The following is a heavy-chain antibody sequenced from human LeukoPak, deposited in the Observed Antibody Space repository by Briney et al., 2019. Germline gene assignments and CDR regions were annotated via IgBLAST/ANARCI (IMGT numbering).Heavy chain of an antibody. D-gene: IGHD4-17*01. CDR1: GGSTSSSSYY. J-gene: IGHJ4*02. CDR2: IYYSGST. Sequence: PSETLSLTCTVSGGSTSSSSYYWSWIRQPPGKGLEWIGSIYYSGSTYYNPSLKSRVTISVDTSKNQFSLKLSSVTAADTAVYYCARLGHSYGDLDYWGQGTLVTVSS. CDR3: ARLGHSYGDLDY. V-gene: IGHV4-39*01.